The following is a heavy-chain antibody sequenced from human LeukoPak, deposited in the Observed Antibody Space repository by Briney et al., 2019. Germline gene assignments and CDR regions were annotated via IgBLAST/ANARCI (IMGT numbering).Heavy chain of an antibody. Sequence: GGSLRLSCAASGLTLRSYVMSWVRQAPGKGLEWVAVISYDGSNKYYADSVKGRFTISRDNAKNSLYLQMNSLRAEDTAFYYCAKDGRPDTYGIFDLWGHGTLVTVSS. D-gene: IGHD1-1*01. CDR1: GLTLRSYV. J-gene: IGHJ4*01. CDR3: AKDGRPDTYGIFDL. CDR2: ISYDGSNK. V-gene: IGHV3-30*18.